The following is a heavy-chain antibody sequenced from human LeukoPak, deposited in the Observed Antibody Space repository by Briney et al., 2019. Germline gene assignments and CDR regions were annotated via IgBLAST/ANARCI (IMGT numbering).Heavy chain of an antibody. Sequence: GGSLRLSCAASGFTFSSYGMHWVRQAPGKGLEWVAVISYDGSNKYYADSVKGRFTISRDNSKNTLYLQMNSLRAEDTAVYYCAKAFSRGYYRPGLDYWGQGTLVTVSS. D-gene: IGHD3-22*01. CDR1: GFTFSSYG. CDR2: ISYDGSNK. J-gene: IGHJ4*02. V-gene: IGHV3-30*18. CDR3: AKAFSRGYYRPGLDY.